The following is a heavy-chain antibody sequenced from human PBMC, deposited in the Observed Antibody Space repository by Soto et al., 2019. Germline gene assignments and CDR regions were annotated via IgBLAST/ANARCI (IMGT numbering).Heavy chain of an antibody. CDR1: RGSISSSNW. V-gene: IGHV4-4*02. J-gene: IGHJ6*02. D-gene: IGHD6-13*01. CDR2: IYHSGST. CDR3: ARDPAAAVLAGYYGMDV. Sequence: SETLSLTCAVSRGSISSSNWSSWVHQPPGKRLGWIGEIYHSGSTNYNPSLKSRVTISVDKSKNQFSLKLSSVTAADTAVYYCARDPAAAVLAGYYGMDVWGQGTMVTVS.